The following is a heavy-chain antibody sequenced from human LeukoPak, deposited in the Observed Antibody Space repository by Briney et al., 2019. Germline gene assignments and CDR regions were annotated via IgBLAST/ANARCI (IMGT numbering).Heavy chain of an antibody. CDR2: ITADGSST. D-gene: IGHD6-13*01. CDR1: GFTFRSYA. CDR3: AKGDLSWPFDY. J-gene: IGHJ4*02. V-gene: IGHV3-23*01. Sequence: GGSLRLSCAVSGFTFRSYAMKWVRQAPGKGLEWVSAITADGSSTHYTISVKGRFIISRDTPKNTLYLQMNNLRAEDTAVYYCAKGDLSWPFDYWGQGTLVTVSS.